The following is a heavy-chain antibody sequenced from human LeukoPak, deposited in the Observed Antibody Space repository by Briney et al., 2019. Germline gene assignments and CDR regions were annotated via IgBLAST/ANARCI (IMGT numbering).Heavy chain of an antibody. CDR1: GGSISSKSYY. CDR2: IYYSGST. CDR3: ARHRVVATIDNFDY. J-gene: IGHJ4*02. V-gene: IGHV4-39*01. Sequence: SETLSLTCTVSGGSISSKSYYWGWIRQPPGKGLEWIVSIYYSGSTYHNPSLKSRVTISVDASKNQFSLKLSSVTAADTAVYYCARHRVVATIDNFDYWGQGTLVTVSS. D-gene: IGHD5-12*01.